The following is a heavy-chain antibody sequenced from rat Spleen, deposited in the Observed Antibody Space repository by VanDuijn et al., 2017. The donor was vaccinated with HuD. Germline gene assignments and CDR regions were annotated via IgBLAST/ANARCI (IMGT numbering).Heavy chain of an antibody. Sequence: QVQLKESGPGLVQPSPTLSLTCTVSGFPLPSNSVSWVRQPPGKGLEWIAAISSGGSTYYNSALKSRLSISRDTSKSQVFLKMNSLQTEDTAMYFCARLTIGSWGQGVMVTVSS. CDR2: ISSGGST. V-gene: IGHV2-6*01. J-gene: IGHJ2*01. D-gene: IGHD1-3*01. CDR3: ARLTIGS. CDR1: GFPLPSNS.